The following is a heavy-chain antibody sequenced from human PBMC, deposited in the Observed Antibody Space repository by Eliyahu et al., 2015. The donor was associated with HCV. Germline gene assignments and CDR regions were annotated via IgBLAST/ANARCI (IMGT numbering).Heavy chain of an antibody. D-gene: IGHD3-9*01. CDR2: ISSSGRTL. CDR1: GFTFSDYY. V-gene: IGHV3-11*01. CDR3: ARSYYDVSTAYHPD. J-gene: IGHJ4*02. Sequence: QVQLVESGGGFVKPGESLRLSCAASGFTFSDYYMSWIRQAPGKGLEWLSIISSSGRTLFEADSVKGRFTISRDNAKNSLYLQMNNVRVEDTAIYYCARSYYDVSTAYHPDWGQGGLVTVSS.